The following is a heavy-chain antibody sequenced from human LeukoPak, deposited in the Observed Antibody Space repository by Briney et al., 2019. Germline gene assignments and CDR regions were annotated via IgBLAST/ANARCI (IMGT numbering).Heavy chain of an antibody. CDR3: AREPYYYDSSGYSSPDYYYMDV. Sequence: SVKVSCKTYAGTFSSYSIAWVRQAPGQGLEWMGGIIPIFNTVNYAQRFQGRVTFTTDESTSTAYMELSSLRSDDTAVYYCAREPYYYDSSGYSSPDYYYMDVWGKGTTVTVSS. CDR1: AGTFSSYS. D-gene: IGHD3-22*01. CDR2: IIPIFNTV. V-gene: IGHV1-69*05. J-gene: IGHJ6*03.